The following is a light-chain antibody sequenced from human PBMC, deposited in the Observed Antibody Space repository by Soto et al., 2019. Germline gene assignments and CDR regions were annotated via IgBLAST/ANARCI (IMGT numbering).Light chain of an antibody. CDR2: LNSDGSH. Sequence: QPVLTQSPSASASLGASVKLTCTLSSGHSSYAIAWHQQQPEKGPRYLMKLNSDGSHSKGDGIPDRFSGSSSGAERYLTISSLQSEDEADYYCQTWGTGIPVFGGGTKVTV. J-gene: IGLJ3*02. CDR1: SGHSSYA. CDR3: QTWGTGIPV. V-gene: IGLV4-69*01.